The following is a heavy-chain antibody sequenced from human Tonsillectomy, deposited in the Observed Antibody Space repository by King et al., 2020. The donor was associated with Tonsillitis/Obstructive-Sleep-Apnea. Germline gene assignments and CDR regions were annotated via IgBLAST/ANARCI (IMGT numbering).Heavy chain of an antibody. J-gene: IGHJ4*02. Sequence: VQLVESGGGVVQPGRSLRVSCTASGFTFKNSTLHWIRQAPGKGLEWVAVISSDGNNKYYADSVKGRFTLSRDNSKTTLYLRMNSLRTEDTAVYYCARAAPALYCSHPTCYDSNHLHSWAQEPLAPVSS. D-gene: IGHD2-2*01. V-gene: IGHV3-30*04. CDR3: ARAAPALYCSHPTCYDSNHLHS. CDR1: GFTFKNST. CDR2: ISSDGNNK.